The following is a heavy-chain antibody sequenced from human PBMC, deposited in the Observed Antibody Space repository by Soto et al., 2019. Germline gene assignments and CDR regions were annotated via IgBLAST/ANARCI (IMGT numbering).Heavy chain of an antibody. CDR3: ARAVADYVSPWAFDI. CDR2: LYHSGST. D-gene: IGHD4-17*01. V-gene: IGHV4-4*02. CDR1: SGSISSSNW. Sequence: QVQLQESGPGLVKPSGTLSLTCAVSSGSISSSNWWSWVRQPPGKGLEWIGELYHSGSTNYNPSLKSRVTISVDKSKNQFSLKLSSVTAADTAVYYCARAVADYVSPWAFDIWGQGTMVTVSS. J-gene: IGHJ3*02.